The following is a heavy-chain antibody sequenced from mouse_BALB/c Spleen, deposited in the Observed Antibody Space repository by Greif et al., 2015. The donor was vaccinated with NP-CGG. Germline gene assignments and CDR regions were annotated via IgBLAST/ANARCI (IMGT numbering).Heavy chain of an antibody. D-gene: IGHD4-1*01. V-gene: IGHV1S22*01. CDR2: IYPGSGSI. CDR1: GYTFTSYW. Sequence: LQQSGSELARPGASVKLSCKASGYTFTSYWMHWVKQRPGQGLEWIGNIYPGSGSINYDEKFKSKATLTVDTSSSTAYMQLSSLTSEDSAVYYCTKLGGGAYWGQGTLVTVSA. CDR3: TKLGGGAY. J-gene: IGHJ3*01.